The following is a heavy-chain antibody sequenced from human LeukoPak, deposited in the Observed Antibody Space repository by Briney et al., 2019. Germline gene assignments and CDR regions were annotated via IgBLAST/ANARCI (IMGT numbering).Heavy chain of an antibody. CDR2: MKGDGSPT. Sequence: GGSLRLSCAASGFSFGNFWMSWVRQAPGRGLQWVASMKGDGSPTYYVDSVKGRFTISRNNAKNSLYLQMNSLRAEDTAVYYCARTEVVAAGFDYWGQGTLVTVSS. CDR1: GFSFGNFW. V-gene: IGHV3-7*01. CDR3: ARTEVVAAGFDY. D-gene: IGHD2-15*01. J-gene: IGHJ4*02.